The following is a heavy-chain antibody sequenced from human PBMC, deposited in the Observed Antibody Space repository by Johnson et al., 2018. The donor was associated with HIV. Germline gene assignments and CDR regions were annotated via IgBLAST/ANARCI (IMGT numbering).Heavy chain of an antibody. Sequence: VQLVESGGSVVRPGGSLRLSCAASGFTFSSYAMSWVRQAPGKGLEWVSGISGSGGSTYNADSVKGRFPISRDNAKNALYVQMNSLRAEDTAVYYCAREARIVVVEPSDAFDIWGQGTMVTVSS. D-gene: IGHD3-22*01. J-gene: IGHJ3*02. CDR2: ISGSGGST. V-gene: IGHV3-23*04. CDR3: AREARIVVVEPSDAFDI. CDR1: GFTFSSYA.